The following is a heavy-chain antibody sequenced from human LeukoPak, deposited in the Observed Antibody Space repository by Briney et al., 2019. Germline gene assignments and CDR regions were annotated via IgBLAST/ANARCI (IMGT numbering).Heavy chain of an antibody. CDR3: TSLGGYPDY. Sequence: GGSLRLSCAASGFTFSGSAMHWVRQASGKGLEWVGRIRSKANSYTTAYAASVKGRSTISRDDSKNTAYLQMNSLKTEDTAVCYCTSLGGYPDYWGQGTLVTVSS. J-gene: IGHJ4*02. V-gene: IGHV3-73*01. CDR1: GFTFSGSA. CDR2: IRSKANSYTT. D-gene: IGHD5-12*01.